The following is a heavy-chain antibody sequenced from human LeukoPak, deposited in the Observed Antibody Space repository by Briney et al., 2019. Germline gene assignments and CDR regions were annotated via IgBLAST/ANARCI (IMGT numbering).Heavy chain of an antibody. CDR3: ARLAGPRNFINY. CDR2: VNLQGST. CDR1: GGXISNTNW. Sequence: PSETLSLTCVVSGGXISNTNWWTWFRQPPGKGLEWIGEVNLQGSTNYNPSLKSRVAISVDKSENHISLKLTPVTAADTAVYYCARLAGPRNFINYWGQGTLVTVSS. D-gene: IGHD6-19*01. V-gene: IGHV4-4*02. J-gene: IGHJ4*02.